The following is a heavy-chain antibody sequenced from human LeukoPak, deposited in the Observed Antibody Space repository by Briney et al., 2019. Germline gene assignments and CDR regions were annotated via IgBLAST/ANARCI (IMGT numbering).Heavy chain of an antibody. CDR2: ISAYNGNT. CDR1: GYTFTSYG. Sequence: ASVKVSCKASGYTFTSYGISWVRRAPGQGLEWMGWISAYNGNTNYAQKLQGRVTMTTDTSTSTAYMELRSLRSDDTAVYYCARYTILEWLSNWFDPWGQGTLVTVSS. D-gene: IGHD3-3*01. J-gene: IGHJ5*02. CDR3: ARYTILEWLSNWFDP. V-gene: IGHV1-18*01.